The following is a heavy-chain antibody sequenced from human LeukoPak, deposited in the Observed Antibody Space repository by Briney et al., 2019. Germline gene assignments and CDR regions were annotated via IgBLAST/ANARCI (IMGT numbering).Heavy chain of an antibody. Sequence: GGYLRLSCAASGFTFSSYSMNWVRQAPGKGLEWVSSISSSSSYIYYADSVKGRFTISRDNAKNSLYLQMNSLRAEDTAVYYCARGTSSGELPMSDYWGQGTLVTVSS. CDR2: ISSSSSYI. CDR1: GFTFSSYS. CDR3: ARGTSSGELPMSDY. V-gene: IGHV3-21*01. J-gene: IGHJ4*02. D-gene: IGHD3-10*01.